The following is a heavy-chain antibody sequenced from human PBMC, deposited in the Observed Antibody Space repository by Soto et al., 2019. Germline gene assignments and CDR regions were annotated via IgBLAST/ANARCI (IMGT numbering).Heavy chain of an antibody. CDR3: ARDDYGDTLGYYYGMDV. D-gene: IGHD4-17*01. J-gene: IGHJ6*02. CDR2: TYYRSKWYN. Sequence: SQTLSLPCAISGDSVSSNSAAWNWIRQSPSRGLEWLGRTYYRSKWYNDYAVSVKSRITINPDTSKNQFSLQLNSVTPEDTAVYYCARDDYGDTLGYYYGMDVWGQGTTVTVSS. CDR1: GDSVSSNSAA. V-gene: IGHV6-1*01.